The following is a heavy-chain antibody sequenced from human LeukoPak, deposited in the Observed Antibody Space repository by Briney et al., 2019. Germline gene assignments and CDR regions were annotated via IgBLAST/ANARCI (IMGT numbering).Heavy chain of an antibody. CDR3: ARRVRGVTRLNNWFDP. Sequence: SVKVSCKASGGTFSSYAISWVRQAPGQGLEWMGGIIPIFGTANYAQKFQGRVTITADESTSTAYMELSSPRSEDTAVYYCARRVRGVTRLNNWFDPWGQGTLVTVSS. V-gene: IGHV1-69*13. D-gene: IGHD3-10*01. CDR2: IIPIFGTA. J-gene: IGHJ5*02. CDR1: GGTFSSYA.